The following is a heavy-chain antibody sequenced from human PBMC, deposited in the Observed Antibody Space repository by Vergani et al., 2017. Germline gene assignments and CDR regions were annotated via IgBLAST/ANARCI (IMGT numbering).Heavy chain of an antibody. D-gene: IGHD3-22*01. CDR1: GGSISSYY. CDR2: IYTSGST. J-gene: IGHJ3*02. CDR3: ARVGYDDSSGKEAFDI. Sequence: QVQLQESGPGLVKPSETLSLTCTVSGGSISSYYWSWIRQPAGKGLEWIGRIYTSGSTNYNPALKSRVTMSVDTSKNQFSLKLSSVTAADTAVYYCARVGYDDSSGKEAFDIWGQGTMVTVSS. V-gene: IGHV4-4*07.